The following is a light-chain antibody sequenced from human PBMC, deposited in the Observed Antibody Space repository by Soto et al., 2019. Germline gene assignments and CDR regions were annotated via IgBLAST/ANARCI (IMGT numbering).Light chain of an antibody. CDR1: SSNIGAGYE. Sequence: QSALTQPPSVSEAPGQRVTISCTGRSSNIGAGYEAHWYQQVPGTAPKLLIYENNNRPSGVPDRFSGSKSGTSASLAITGLQAEDEAEYYCQSYESSLSGYVFGTGTKLTVL. CDR3: QSYESSLSGYV. CDR2: ENN. J-gene: IGLJ1*01. V-gene: IGLV1-40*01.